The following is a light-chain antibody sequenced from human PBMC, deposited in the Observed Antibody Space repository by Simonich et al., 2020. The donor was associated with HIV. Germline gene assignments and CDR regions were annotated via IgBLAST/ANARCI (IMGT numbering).Light chain of an antibody. V-gene: IGKV1-39*01. CDR3: QQSYSTPHT. CDR2: AAS. J-gene: IGKJ2*01. CDR1: QSLCSY. Sequence: DIQMTQSPSSLSASVGDRVTITCRTSQSLCSYLNWYQQKPGKAPKLLIYAASSLQSGVPSRFSGSGSGTEFTLTISRLQPEDFATYYCQQSYSTPHTFGQGAKLEIK.